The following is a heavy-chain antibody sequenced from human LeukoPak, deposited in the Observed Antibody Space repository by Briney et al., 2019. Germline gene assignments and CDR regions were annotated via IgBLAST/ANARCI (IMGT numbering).Heavy chain of an antibody. J-gene: IGHJ3*02. CDR2: IYYSGST. Sequence: PSETLSLTCTVSGGSVSSGSYCWSWIRPPPGQGLEWIGYIYYSGSTNYNPSLKSRVTISVDTSKNQFSLKLSSVTAADTAVYYCARDLLGLAAAGTSDAFDIWGQGTMVTVSS. CDR3: ARDLLGLAAAGTSDAFDI. D-gene: IGHD6-13*01. CDR1: GGSVSSGSYC. V-gene: IGHV4-61*01.